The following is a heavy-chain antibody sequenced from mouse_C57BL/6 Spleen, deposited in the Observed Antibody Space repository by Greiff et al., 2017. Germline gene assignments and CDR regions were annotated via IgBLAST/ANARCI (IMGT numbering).Heavy chain of an antibody. D-gene: IGHD1-1*01. J-gene: IGHJ1*03. CDR2: IYPGDGDT. CDR1: GYAFSSYW. V-gene: IGHV1-80*01. CDR3: ARPNYGSSWSWYFDV. Sequence: QVQLKESGAELVKPGASVKISCKASGYAFSSYWMNWVKQRPGKGLEWIGQIYPGDGDTNYNGKFKGKATLTADKSSSTAYMQLSSLTSEDSAVYFCARPNYGSSWSWYFDVWGTGTTVTVSS.